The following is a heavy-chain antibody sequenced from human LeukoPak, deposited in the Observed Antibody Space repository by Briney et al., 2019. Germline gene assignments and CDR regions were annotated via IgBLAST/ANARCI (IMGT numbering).Heavy chain of an antibody. Sequence: KPSETLSLTCSVSGGSIGGHYWNWIRQAPGKGLEWIGSMYYSGSTYYNPSLKSRVTISVDTSKNQFSLKLSSVTAADTTVYYCARLRGYSYGYIDSWGQGTLVTVSS. CDR3: ARLRGYSYGYIDS. V-gene: IGHV4-59*05. CDR2: MYYSGST. D-gene: IGHD5-18*01. J-gene: IGHJ5*01. CDR1: GGSIGGHY.